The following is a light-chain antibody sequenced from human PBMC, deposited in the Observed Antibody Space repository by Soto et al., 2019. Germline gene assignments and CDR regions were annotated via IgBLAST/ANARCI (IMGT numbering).Light chain of an antibody. J-gene: IGKJ2*01. CDR2: AAS. V-gene: IGKV1-39*01. CDR1: QSITSY. CDR3: QQSYTTPYT. Sequence: DIQMTQSPSSLSASVGDSVTITCRASQSITSYLNWYQQRPGTAPRLLIHAASTLQGGVPSRFSGSGSGTDVALTVSSLQPEDFATYYCQQSYTTPYTFGQGSKLEIK.